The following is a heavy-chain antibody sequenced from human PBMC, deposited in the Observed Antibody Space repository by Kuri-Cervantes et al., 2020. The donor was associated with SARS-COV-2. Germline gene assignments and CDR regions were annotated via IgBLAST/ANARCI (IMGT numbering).Heavy chain of an antibody. Sequence: GESLKISRTASGYTFTSYGISWGRQAPGQGLEWVGCIIAYNGNTNYAQKLEGRVTITTDTTTSTAYMELRSLRSDDTAVYYCARRRTHSGSDFPDWGQGTMVTVSS. CDR1: GYTFTSYG. V-gene: IGHV1-18*01. CDR3: ARRRTHSGSDFPD. CDR2: IIAYNGNT. J-gene: IGHJ4*01. D-gene: IGHD1-26*01.